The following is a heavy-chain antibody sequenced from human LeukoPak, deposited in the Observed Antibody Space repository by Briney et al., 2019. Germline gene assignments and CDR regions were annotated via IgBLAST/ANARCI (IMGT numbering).Heavy chain of an antibody. J-gene: IGHJ4*02. V-gene: IGHV3-7*04. CDR2: IKQDGSEK. D-gene: IGHD3-10*01. Sequence: GSLRLSCAASGFTFSSSWMTWVRQAPGKGLEWVANIKQDGSEKHYVDSVKGRFTISRDNVKDSLYLQMNSLRVEDTAVYYCARNRFGNYWGQGTLVTVSS. CDR3: ARNRFGNY. CDR1: GFTFSSSW.